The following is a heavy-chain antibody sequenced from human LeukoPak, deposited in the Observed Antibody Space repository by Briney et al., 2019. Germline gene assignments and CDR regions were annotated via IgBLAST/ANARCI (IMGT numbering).Heavy chain of an antibody. CDR1: GFSFSTYE. V-gene: IGHV3-48*03. CDR2: ISSSGSAI. J-gene: IGHJ6*04. CDR3: VRGLVVAATPPYSYYGMDV. D-gene: IGHD2-15*01. Sequence: GGSLRLSCAASGFSFSTYEMNWVRQAPGKGLEWLSYISSSGSAIYFADSVKGRFTISRDNAKNSLYLQMNSLRAEDTAVYYCVRGLVVAATPPYSYYGMDVWGKGTTVTVSS.